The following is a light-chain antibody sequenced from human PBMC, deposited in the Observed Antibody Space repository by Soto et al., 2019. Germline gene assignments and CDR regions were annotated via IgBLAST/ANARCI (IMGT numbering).Light chain of an antibody. Sequence: EIVLTQSPGTLSLSPGERATLSSRASQSVSSSYLAWYQHKPGQAPRLLISGTSSRATGIPDRFSGSGAGTDFTLTISRLEPEDFAVYYCQQYGTTPWTFDQGIKVEVK. CDR1: QSVSSSY. CDR2: GTS. J-gene: IGKJ1*01. CDR3: QQYGTTPWT. V-gene: IGKV3-20*01.